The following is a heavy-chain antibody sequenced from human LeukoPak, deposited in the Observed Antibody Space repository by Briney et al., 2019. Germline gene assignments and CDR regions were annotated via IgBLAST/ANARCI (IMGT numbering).Heavy chain of an antibody. CDR2: INHSGST. V-gene: IGHV4-34*01. J-gene: IGHJ4*02. CDR3: ARGLIGWKH. CDR1: GGSFSGYY. Sequence: SETLSLTCAVYGGSFSGYYWSWIRQPPGKGLEWIGEINHSGSTNYNPSLKSRVTISVDTSKNQFSLKLSSVTAADTAVYYCARGLIGWKHWGQGTLVTVSS. D-gene: IGHD1-1*01.